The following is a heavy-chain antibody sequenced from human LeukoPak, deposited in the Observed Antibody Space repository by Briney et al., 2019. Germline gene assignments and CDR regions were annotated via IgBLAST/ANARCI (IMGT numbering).Heavy chain of an antibody. D-gene: IGHD6-13*01. V-gene: IGHV4-34*01. J-gene: IGHJ5*02. CDR2: INHSGST. Sequence: PSETLSLTCAVYGGSFSGYYWSWIRQPPGKGLEWIGEINHSGSTNYNPSLKSRVTISVDTSKNQFSLKLSSVTAADTAVYHCARAPAIAEGFDPWGQGTLVTVSS. CDR3: ARAPAIAEGFDP. CDR1: GGSFSGYY.